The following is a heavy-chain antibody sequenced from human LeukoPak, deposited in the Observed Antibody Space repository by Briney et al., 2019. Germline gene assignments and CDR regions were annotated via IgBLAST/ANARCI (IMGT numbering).Heavy chain of an antibody. D-gene: IGHD1-26*01. Sequence: SVKVSCKASGGTFSSYAISWVRQAPGQRLEWMGGIIPIFGTANYAQKFQGRVTITADESTSTAYMELSSLRSEDTAVYYCARGRGGSYVPYWGQGTLVTVSS. CDR1: GGTFSSYA. CDR2: IIPIFGTA. CDR3: ARGRGGSYVPY. V-gene: IGHV1-69*01. J-gene: IGHJ4*02.